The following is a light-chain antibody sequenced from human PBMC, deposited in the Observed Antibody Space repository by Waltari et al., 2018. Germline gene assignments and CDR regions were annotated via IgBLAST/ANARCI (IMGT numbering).Light chain of an antibody. J-gene: IGLJ2*01. CDR2: EVS. Sequence: QSALTQPASVSGSPGQSISISCTGTSSDVGGYNHVSWYQQHPGKAPKLMIYEVSNRPSGVSNRFSGSKSGNTVSLTISGLQAEDEADYHCSSYSSSSTSVLFGGGTTLTVL. CDR3: SSYSSSSTSVL. CDR1: SSDVGGYNH. V-gene: IGLV2-14*01.